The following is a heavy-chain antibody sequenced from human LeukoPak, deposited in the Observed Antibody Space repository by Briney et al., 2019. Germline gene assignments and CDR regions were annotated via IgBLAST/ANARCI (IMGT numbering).Heavy chain of an antibody. V-gene: IGHV3-30*03. J-gene: IGHJ4*02. CDR1: GFTFSSYG. CDR3: ETPHQYYDSSGYYY. CDR2: ISYDGSNK. D-gene: IGHD3-22*01. Sequence: GGSLRLSCAASGFTFSSYGMHWVRQAPGKGLEWVAVISYDGSNKYYADSVKGRFTTSRDNSKNTLYLQMNSLRAEDTAVYYCETPHQYYDSSGYYYWGQGTLVTVSS.